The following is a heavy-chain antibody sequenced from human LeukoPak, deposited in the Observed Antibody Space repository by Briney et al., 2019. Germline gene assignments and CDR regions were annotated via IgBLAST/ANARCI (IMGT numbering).Heavy chain of an antibody. CDR3: AREGLDY. Sequence: GASVKVSCKASGYTFTNYDINWVRQATGQGLEWMGYMNPNSGNSAYAQKFQDRVTITTDASISTASTELSGLRSEDTALYYCAREGLDYWGQGTLVTVSS. CDR2: MNPNSGNS. CDR1: GYTFTNYD. V-gene: IGHV1-8*01. J-gene: IGHJ4*02.